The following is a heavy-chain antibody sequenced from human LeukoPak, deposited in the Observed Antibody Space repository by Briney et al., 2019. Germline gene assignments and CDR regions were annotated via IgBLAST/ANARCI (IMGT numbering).Heavy chain of an antibody. CDR2: IYYSGST. Sequence: SETLSLTCTVSGGSISSSSYYWGWIRQPPGKGLEWIGSIYYSGSTYYNPSLKSRVTISVDTSKNQFSLKLSSVTAADTAVYYCARAGDRGRIMITFGGVIAAFDYWGQGTLVIVSS. D-gene: IGHD3-16*02. CDR1: GGSISSSSYY. CDR3: ARAGDRGRIMITFGGVIAAFDY. V-gene: IGHV4-39*07. J-gene: IGHJ4*02.